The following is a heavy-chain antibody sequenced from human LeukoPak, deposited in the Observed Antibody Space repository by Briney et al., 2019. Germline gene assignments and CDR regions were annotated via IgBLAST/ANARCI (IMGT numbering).Heavy chain of an antibody. D-gene: IGHD5-12*01. CDR2: ISAYNGNT. Sequence: ASVKVSCKASGGIFSSYAISWVRQAPGQGLEWMGWISAYNGNTNYEQKLQGRVTMTTDTSTSTAYMELRSLRSDDTAVYYCATEPGRGGLLTDDDAFDIWGQGTMVTVSS. V-gene: IGHV1-18*01. J-gene: IGHJ3*02. CDR1: GGIFSSYA. CDR3: ATEPGRGGLLTDDDAFDI.